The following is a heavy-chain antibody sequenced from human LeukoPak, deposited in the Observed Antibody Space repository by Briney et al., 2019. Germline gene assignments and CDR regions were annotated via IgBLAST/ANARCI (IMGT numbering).Heavy chain of an antibody. CDR1: GYTFTGYY. CDR2: INPNSGGT. D-gene: IGHD6-13*01. CDR3: ARGDFIAAAGIGDY. V-gene: IGHV1-2*02. Sequence: ASVKVSCKASGYTFTGYYMHRVRQAPGQGLEWMGWINPNSGGTNYAQKFQGRVTMTRDTSISTAYMELSRLRSDDTAVYYCARGDFIAAAGIGDYWGQGTLVTVSS. J-gene: IGHJ4*02.